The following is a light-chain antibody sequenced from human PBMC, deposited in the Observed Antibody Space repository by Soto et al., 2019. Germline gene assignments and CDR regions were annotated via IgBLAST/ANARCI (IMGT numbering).Light chain of an antibody. CDR2: SNN. Sequence: QSVLTQPPSASGTPGKRVTISCSGSSSNIGGNAVNWYQQLPGTTPKLFIYSNNQRPSGVPDRFSGSKSGPSASLAISGLQSEDEADYYCSAWDAGLSGYVFGTGTKLTVL. V-gene: IGLV1-44*01. J-gene: IGLJ1*01. CDR1: SSNIGGNA. CDR3: SAWDAGLSGYV.